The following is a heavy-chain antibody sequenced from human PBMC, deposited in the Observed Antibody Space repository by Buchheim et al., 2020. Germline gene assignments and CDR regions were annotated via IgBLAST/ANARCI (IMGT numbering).Heavy chain of an antibody. CDR3: ARGYSSWHKYNWFDS. J-gene: IGHJ5*01. CDR1: GDSLSGYY. CDR2: TNQSGST. V-gene: IGHV4-34*01. Sequence: QVQLQQWGAGLLKPSETLSLTCAVYGDSLSGYYWSWIRQPPGKGLEWIGETNQSGSTNHNPSLKSRVTISVDSSKSQFSLNLSSVTAADTAVYYCARGYSSWHKYNWFDSWGQGIL. D-gene: IGHD6-13*01.